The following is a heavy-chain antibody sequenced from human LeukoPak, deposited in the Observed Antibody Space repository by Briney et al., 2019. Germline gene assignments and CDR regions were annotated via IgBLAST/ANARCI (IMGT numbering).Heavy chain of an antibody. CDR1: GGSISSYY. J-gene: IGHJ3*02. CDR2: IYTSGST. Sequence: SETLSLTCTVSGGSISSYYWSWIPQPAGKGLEWIGRIYTSGSTNYNPSLKSRVTMSVGTSKNQFSLKLSSVTAADTAVYYCARGGKNYDFWSGYYFDDAFDIWGQGTMVTVSS. D-gene: IGHD3-3*01. CDR3: ARGGKNYDFWSGYYFDDAFDI. V-gene: IGHV4-4*07.